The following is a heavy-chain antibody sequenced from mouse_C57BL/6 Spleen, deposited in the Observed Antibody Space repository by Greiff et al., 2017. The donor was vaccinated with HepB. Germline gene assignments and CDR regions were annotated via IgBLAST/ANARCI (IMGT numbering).Heavy chain of an antibody. Sequence: QVQLKQPGAELVKPGASVKVSCKASGYTFTSYWMHWVKQRPGQGLEWIGRIHPSDSDTNYNQKFKGKATLTVDKSSSTAYMQLSSLTSEDSAVYYCAIWDDEGKFAYWGQGTLVTVSA. CDR1: GYTFTSYW. D-gene: IGHD4-1*01. V-gene: IGHV1-74*01. CDR2: IHPSDSDT. CDR3: AIWDDEGKFAY. J-gene: IGHJ3*01.